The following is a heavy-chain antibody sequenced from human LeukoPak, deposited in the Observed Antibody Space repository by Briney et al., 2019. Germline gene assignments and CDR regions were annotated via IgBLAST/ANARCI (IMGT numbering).Heavy chain of an antibody. D-gene: IGHD3-22*01. Sequence: ASVKVSCKASGYTFTSYYMHWVRQAPGQGLEWMGIINPSGGSTSYAQKFQGRVTMTRDTSTSTVYVELSSLRSEDTAVYYCARAGIYYDSSGYYHYWGQGTLVTVSS. V-gene: IGHV1-46*01. CDR1: GYTFTSYY. J-gene: IGHJ4*02. CDR2: INPSGGST. CDR3: ARAGIYYDSSGYYHY.